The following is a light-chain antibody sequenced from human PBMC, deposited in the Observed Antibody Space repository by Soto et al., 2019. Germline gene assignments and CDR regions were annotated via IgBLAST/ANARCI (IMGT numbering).Light chain of an antibody. CDR2: NAS. J-gene: IGKJ4*01. Sequence: ETVLTQSPATLSLSPGERATLSCRASESVSNSLAWYQHKPGQAPRLLIYNASNRATGIPARFSGSGSGTDFTHSISSLEPEDLAVYFCQHRAGWPPALTFGGGTKVEIK. V-gene: IGKV3-11*01. CDR3: QHRAGWPPALT. CDR1: ESVSNS.